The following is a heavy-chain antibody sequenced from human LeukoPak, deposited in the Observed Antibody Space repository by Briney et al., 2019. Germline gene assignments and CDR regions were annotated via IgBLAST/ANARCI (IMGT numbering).Heavy chain of an antibody. J-gene: IGHJ4*02. CDR2: ISGSGVST. V-gene: IGHV3-23*01. Sequence: PGGSLRLSCAASGFTFSSYGMSWVRQAPGKGLEWVSAISGSGVSTYYADSVKGRFTISRDNSKNTLYLQMNSLRAEGTALYYCTKGPLIRSGYYSGPYYFDYWGQGTLVTVSS. CDR3: TKGPLIRSGYYSGPYYFDY. D-gene: IGHD3-22*01. CDR1: GFTFSSYG.